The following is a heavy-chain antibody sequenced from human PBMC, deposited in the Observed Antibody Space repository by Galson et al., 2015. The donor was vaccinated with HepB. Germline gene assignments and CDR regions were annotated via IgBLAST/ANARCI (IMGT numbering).Heavy chain of an antibody. CDR1: GGTFSRYA. D-gene: IGHD4-23*01. CDR2: IIPILGIA. CDR3: ARERADYGGNSENY. J-gene: IGHJ4*02. Sequence: SVKVSCKASGGTFSRYAISWVRQAPGQGLEWMGGIIPILGIANYAQKFQGRVTITADKSTSTAYMELSSLRSEDTAVYYCARERADYGGNSENYWGQGTLVTVSS. V-gene: IGHV1-69*10.